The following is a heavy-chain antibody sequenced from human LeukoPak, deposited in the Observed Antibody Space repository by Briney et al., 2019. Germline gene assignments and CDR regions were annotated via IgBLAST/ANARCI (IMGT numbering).Heavy chain of an antibody. CDR1: GGSISSYY. CDR2: IYYSGST. D-gene: IGHD3-22*01. CDR3: ARSEYYHDSSGSFDY. Sequence: SETLSLTCTVSGGSISSYYWSWIRQPPGKGLEWIGYIYYSGSTNYNPSLKSRVTISVDTSKNQFSLKLSSVTAADTAVYYCARSEYYHDSSGSFDYWGQGTLVTVSS. V-gene: IGHV4-59*01. J-gene: IGHJ4*02.